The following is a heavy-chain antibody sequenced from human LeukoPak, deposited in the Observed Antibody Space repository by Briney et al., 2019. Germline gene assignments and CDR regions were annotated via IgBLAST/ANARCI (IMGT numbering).Heavy chain of an antibody. D-gene: IGHD2-2*01. CDR3: ARLRNIVVVPAAINTPNWFDP. V-gene: IGHV1-69*13. Sequence: SVKVSCKASGGIFSSYAISWVRQAPGQGLEWMGGIIPIFGTANYAQKFQGRVTITADESTTTAYMELSSLRSEDTAMYYCARLRNIVVVPAAINTPNWFDPWGQGTLVTVTS. CDR1: GGIFSSYA. CDR2: IIPIFGTA. J-gene: IGHJ5*02.